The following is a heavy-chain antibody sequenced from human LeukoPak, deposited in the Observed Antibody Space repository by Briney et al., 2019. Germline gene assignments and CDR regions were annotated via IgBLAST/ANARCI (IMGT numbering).Heavy chain of an antibody. V-gene: IGHV4-59*01. CDR2: IYYSGST. D-gene: IGHD3-22*01. Sequence: SETLSLTCTVSGGSISSYYWSWIRQPPGKGLEWIGNIYYSGSTNYNPSLKSRVTISVDTSKNQFSLKLSSVTAADTAVYYCTRGSIAYYYMDVWGKGTTVAISS. CDR1: GGSISSYY. CDR3: TRGSIAYYYMDV. J-gene: IGHJ6*03.